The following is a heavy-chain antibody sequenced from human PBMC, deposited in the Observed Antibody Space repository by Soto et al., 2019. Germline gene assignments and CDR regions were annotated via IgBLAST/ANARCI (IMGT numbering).Heavy chain of an antibody. Sequence: QVQLVQSGAEVKKPGASVKVSCKAPGDTFTSYYLNWMRQAPGQGLEWMGVINPNAGSTKYAQKFQGRITMTRDTSRSTVYMELSSLRSEDTAVYYCARSSGGNFGIIIEGSNWFDPWGQGTLVTVSS. V-gene: IGHV1-46*01. CDR2: INPNAGST. CDR3: ARSSGGNFGIIIEGSNWFDP. D-gene: IGHD3-3*01. J-gene: IGHJ5*02. CDR1: GDTFTSYY.